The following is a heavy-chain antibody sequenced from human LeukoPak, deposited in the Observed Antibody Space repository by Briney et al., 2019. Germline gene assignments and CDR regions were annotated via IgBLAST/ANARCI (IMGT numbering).Heavy chain of an antibody. V-gene: IGHV3-23*01. J-gene: IGHJ3*01. CDR3: AKSRGYTYGQDTFDV. CDR1: GFTFNSYA. CDR2: ISDSGFDT. Sequence: GSLRLSCEASGFTFNSYALSWVRQAPGKGLEWVSGISDSGFDTFYADSVKGRLTTSRDNSKKTLYLQMNNLRTEDTALYYCAKSRGYTYGQDTFDVWGQGTLVAVSS. D-gene: IGHD5-18*01.